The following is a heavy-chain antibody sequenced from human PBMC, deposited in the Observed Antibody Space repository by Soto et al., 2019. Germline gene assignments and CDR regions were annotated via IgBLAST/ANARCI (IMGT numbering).Heavy chain of an antibody. CDR2: ISKDGGSE. CDR1: GFTLSLYP. CDR3: AIDVGFGELSPLIYYYYYGMDV. Sequence: QVQLVESGGGVVQPGRSLRLSCASSGFTLSLYPLHWVRQPPGKGLEWVTAISKDGGSEYYADSVRGRFTISRDHPKSTLYLEMNSLRTEDTAVYFCAIDVGFGELSPLIYYYYYGMDVWGQGTTVTVSS. D-gene: IGHD3-10*01. J-gene: IGHJ6*02. V-gene: IGHV3-30*04.